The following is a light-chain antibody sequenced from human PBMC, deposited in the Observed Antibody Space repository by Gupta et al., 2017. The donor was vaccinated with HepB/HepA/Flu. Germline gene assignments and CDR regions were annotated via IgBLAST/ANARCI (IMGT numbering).Light chain of an antibody. V-gene: IGKV1-16*01. CDR1: DLIASS. CDR2: DAS. CDR3: QQDDSYPIT. J-gene: IGKJ4*01. Sequence: DIQMTQSPSSLSASVGDRVTITCRANDLIASSVAWFQQKPGKAPKALIDDASRAKSGVPSRISGSGSGTDFTLTIRIRHPEDSGNYYCQQDDSYPITFGSGTKVEIK.